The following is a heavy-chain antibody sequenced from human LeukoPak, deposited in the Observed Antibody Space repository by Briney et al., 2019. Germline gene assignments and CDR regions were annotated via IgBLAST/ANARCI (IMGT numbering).Heavy chain of an antibody. CDR3: ARVKWELLGPPDY. CDR2: ISYDGSNK. D-gene: IGHD1-26*01. J-gene: IGHJ4*02. Sequence: GGSLRLSCAASGFTFSSYAMHWVRQAPGKGLEWVAVISYDGSNKYYADSVKGRFTISRDNSKNTLYLQMNSLRAEDTAVYYCARVKWELLGPPDYWGQGTLVTVSS. CDR1: GFTFSSYA. V-gene: IGHV3-30*04.